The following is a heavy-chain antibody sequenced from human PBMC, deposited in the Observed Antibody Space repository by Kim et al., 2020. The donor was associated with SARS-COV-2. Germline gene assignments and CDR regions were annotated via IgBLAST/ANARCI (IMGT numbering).Heavy chain of an antibody. CDR3: ARDRGQWLRYFQH. CDR2: INHSGST. D-gene: IGHD6-19*01. Sequence: SETLSLTCAVYGGSFSGYYWSWIRQPPGKGLEWIGEINHSGSTNYNPSLKSRVTISVDTSKNQFSLKLSSVTAADTAVYYCARDRGQWLRYFQHWGQGTL. J-gene: IGHJ1*01. V-gene: IGHV4-34*01. CDR1: GGSFSGYY.